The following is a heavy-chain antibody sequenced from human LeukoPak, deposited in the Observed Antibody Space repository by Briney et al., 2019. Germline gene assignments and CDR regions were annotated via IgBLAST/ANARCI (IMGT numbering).Heavy chain of an antibody. CDR1: GFNFRTYA. V-gene: IGHV3-23*01. J-gene: IGHJ4*02. CDR2: ISGSGFTT. CDR3: ARERITMVRGVQYFDY. D-gene: IGHD3-10*01. Sequence: GGSLRLSCAASGFNFRTYAMAWVRQARGKGPEWLSAISGSGFTTFYADSVKGRFTISRDNSKNTLYLQMNSLRAADTAVYYCARERITMVRGVQYFDYWGQGTLVTVSS.